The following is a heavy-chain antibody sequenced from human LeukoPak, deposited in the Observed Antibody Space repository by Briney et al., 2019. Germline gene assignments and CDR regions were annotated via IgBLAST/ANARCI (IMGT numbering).Heavy chain of an antibody. CDR3: ARGICSGGSCYRRGGFDY. CDR2: INHSGST. V-gene: IGHV4-34*01. CDR1: GGSFSGYY. J-gene: IGHJ4*02. D-gene: IGHD2-15*01. Sequence: SETLSLTCAVYGGSFSGYYWSWIRQPPGKGLEWIGEINHSGSTNYNPSLKSRVTISVDTSKNQFSLKLSSVTAADTAVYYCARGICSGGSCYRRGGFDYWGQGTLVTVSS.